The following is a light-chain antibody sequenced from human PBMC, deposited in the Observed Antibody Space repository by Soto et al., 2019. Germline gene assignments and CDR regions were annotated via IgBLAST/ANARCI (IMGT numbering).Light chain of an antibody. Sequence: EIVLTQSPVTLSLSPGERATLSCRASQSVRTYLAWYQVKPGQAPRLLIYDASGRASGVPARFSGSGSGTDFTLTISRLEPEDFAVYYCHQYGFSQITFGQGTRLEIK. CDR3: HQYGFSQIT. CDR1: QSVRTY. CDR2: DAS. J-gene: IGKJ5*01. V-gene: IGKV3-20*01.